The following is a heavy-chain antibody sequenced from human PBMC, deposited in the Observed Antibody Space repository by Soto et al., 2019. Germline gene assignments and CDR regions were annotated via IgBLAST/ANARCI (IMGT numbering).Heavy chain of an antibody. J-gene: IGHJ5*02. CDR2: INPSGGST. CDR1: GYTFTSYY. D-gene: IGHD5-12*01. Sequence: GASVKVSCKASGYTFTSYYMHWVRQAPGQGLEWMGIINPSGGSTSYAQKFQGRVTMTRDTSTSTVYMELSSLRSDDTAVYYCAKDGGKDGYFGNWFDPWGQGTQVTVSS. CDR3: AKDGGKDGYFGNWFDP. V-gene: IGHV1-46*01.